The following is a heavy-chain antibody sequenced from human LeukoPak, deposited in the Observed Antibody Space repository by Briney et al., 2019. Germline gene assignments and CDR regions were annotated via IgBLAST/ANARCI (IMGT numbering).Heavy chain of an antibody. CDR3: ARVEAARTYYMDV. CDR1: GGSISSYY. CDR2: IYYSGST. Sequence: SETLSLTCTVSGGSISSYYWSWIRQPPGKGLEWIGYIYYSGSTNYNPSLKSRVTISVDTSKSQFSLKLSSVTAADTAVYYCARVEAARTYYMDVWGKGTTVTVSS. J-gene: IGHJ6*03. D-gene: IGHD6-6*01. V-gene: IGHV4-59*01.